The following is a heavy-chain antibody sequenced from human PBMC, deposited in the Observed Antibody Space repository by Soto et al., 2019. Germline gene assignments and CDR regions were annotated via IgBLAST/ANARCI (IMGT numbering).Heavy chain of an antibody. J-gene: IGHJ6*04. V-gene: IGHV4-34*01. CDR1: GGSLGEYR. CDR3: ARENRLGLWFGERIYYHPDGMDA. Sequence: SLACALNGGSLGEYRCGWVRPMAGGGLGWIGESNYSGDTDYNRTLKTRLTISIDTSKNHFSMKLRSVTAADTAVYFCARENRLGLWFGERIYYHPDGMDAWCKGTEVS. CDR2: SNYSGDT. D-gene: IGHD3-10*01.